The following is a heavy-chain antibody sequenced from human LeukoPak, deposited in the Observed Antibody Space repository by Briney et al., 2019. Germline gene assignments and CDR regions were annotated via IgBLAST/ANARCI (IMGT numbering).Heavy chain of an antibody. V-gene: IGHV3-7*03. CDR3: LRDFGGV. CDR2: IRQDGSEA. Sequence: GGSLRLSCAASGSMFSSYWMSWVRQAPGKGLEWVANIRQDGSEAYYVDSVKGRFTISRDNVRNSLYLQMDSLRDEDTAVYYCLRDFGGVWGQGTLVTVSS. D-gene: IGHD3-10*01. CDR1: GSMFSSYW. J-gene: IGHJ4*02.